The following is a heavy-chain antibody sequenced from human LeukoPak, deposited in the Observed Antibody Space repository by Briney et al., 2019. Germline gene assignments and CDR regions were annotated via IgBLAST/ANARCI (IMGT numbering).Heavy chain of an antibody. V-gene: IGHV4-4*07. CDR1: GGSIRTYY. CDR3: ARDVVLITANWFDP. CDR2: IYSSGST. J-gene: IGHJ5*02. D-gene: IGHD3-22*01. Sequence: PSETLSLTCTVSGGSIRTYYWSWIRQPAGKGLEWIGRIYSSGSTNYNPSLKSRVTMSVDTSKNQFSLNLSSVTAADTAVYYCARDVVLITANWFDPWGQGTLVTVSS.